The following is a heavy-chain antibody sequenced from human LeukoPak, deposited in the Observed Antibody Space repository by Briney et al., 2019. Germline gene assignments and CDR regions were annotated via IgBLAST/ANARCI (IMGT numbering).Heavy chain of an antibody. D-gene: IGHD2/OR15-2a*01. J-gene: IGHJ3*02. Sequence: ASVKVSCKGSGYTFPNFGISWVRQAPGQGLEWMGWISVYNGNTNYAQRLQGRVTLTTDTSTSTVYMELTSLKSDDTAVYYCARGGGFYDVGDAFDIWGQGTMVTVSS. CDR1: GYTFPNFG. CDR3: ARGGGFYDVGDAFDI. CDR2: ISVYNGNT. V-gene: IGHV1-18*01.